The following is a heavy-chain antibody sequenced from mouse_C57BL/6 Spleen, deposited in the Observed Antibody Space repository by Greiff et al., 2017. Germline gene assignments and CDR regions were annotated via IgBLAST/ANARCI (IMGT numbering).Heavy chain of an antibody. D-gene: IGHD2-3*01. Sequence: QVHVKQSGAELARPGASVKLSCKASGYTFTSYGISWVKQRTGQGLEWIGEIYLSSGNTYYNEKFKGKATLTADKSSSTAYMERRSLTSEDSAVYFCARYEDGYYVYFGYWGQGTTRTVSS. J-gene: IGHJ2*01. CDR1: GYTFTSYG. V-gene: IGHV1-81*01. CDR3: ARYEDGYYVYFGY. CDR2: IYLSSGNT.